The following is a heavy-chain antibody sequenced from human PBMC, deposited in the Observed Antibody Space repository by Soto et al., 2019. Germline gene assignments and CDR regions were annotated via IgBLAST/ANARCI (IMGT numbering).Heavy chain of an antibody. CDR2: IYTSGST. V-gene: IGHV4-4*07. Sequence: ASETLSLTCTVSGGSISSYYWSWIRQPAGKGLEWIGRIYTSGSTNYNPSLKSRVTMSVDTSKNQFSLKLSSVTAADTAVYYCAREYYYDSSGYHGTVFDYWGQGTLVTVS. CDR3: AREYYYDSSGYHGTVFDY. D-gene: IGHD3-22*01. CDR1: GGSISSYY. J-gene: IGHJ4*02.